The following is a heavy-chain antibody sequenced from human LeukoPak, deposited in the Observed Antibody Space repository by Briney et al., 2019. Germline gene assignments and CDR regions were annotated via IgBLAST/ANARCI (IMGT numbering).Heavy chain of an antibody. CDR2: INHSGST. J-gene: IGHJ6*04. D-gene: IGHD2-2*01. CDR1: GGSISSYY. V-gene: IGHV4-34*01. Sequence: SETLSLTCTVSGGSISSYYWSWIRQPPGKGLEWIGEINHSGSTNYNPSLKSRVTISVDTSKNQFSLKLSSVTAADTAVYYCARVRVSGYCSSTSCYVNYYYGMDVWGKGTTVTVSS. CDR3: ARVRVSGYCSSTSCYVNYYYGMDV.